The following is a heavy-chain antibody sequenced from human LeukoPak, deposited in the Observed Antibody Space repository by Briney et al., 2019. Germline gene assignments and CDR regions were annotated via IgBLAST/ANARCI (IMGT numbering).Heavy chain of an antibody. CDR3: ARDSSGSYFPDYSYYYYMDV. CDR1: GGSISSYY. Sequence: PSETLSLTCTVSGGSISSYYWSWIRQPAGKGLEWIGRIYTSGSTNYNPSLKSRVTMSVDTSKNQFSLKLSSVTAADTAVYYCARDSSGSYFPDYSYYYYMDVWGKGTTVTVSS. V-gene: IGHV4-4*07. D-gene: IGHD1-26*01. J-gene: IGHJ6*03. CDR2: IYTSGST.